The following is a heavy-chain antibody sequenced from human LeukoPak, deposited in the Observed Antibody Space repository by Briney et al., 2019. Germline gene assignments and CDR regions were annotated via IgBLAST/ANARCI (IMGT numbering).Heavy chain of an antibody. CDR1: AFTFRRYA. CDR2: ISGSGDST. Sequence: GGSLRLSCVASAFTFRRYAMSWVRQAPGEGLEWVSTISGSGDSTDYADSVKGRLAISRDNSKNTVYLQMNSLRVEDTAVYYCARRAGAYSHPYDYWGQGTLVTVSS. CDR3: ARRAGAYSHPYDY. J-gene: IGHJ4*02. D-gene: IGHD4/OR15-4a*01. V-gene: IGHV3-23*01.